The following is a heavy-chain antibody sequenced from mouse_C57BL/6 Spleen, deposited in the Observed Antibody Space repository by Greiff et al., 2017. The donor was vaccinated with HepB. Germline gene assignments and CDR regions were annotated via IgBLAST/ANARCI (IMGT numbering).Heavy chain of an antibody. CDR2: IRNKANGYTT. CDR3: ARPYGNYYAMDY. D-gene: IGHD2-1*01. Sequence: EVKLQESGGGLVQPGGSLSLSCAASGFTFTDYYMSWVRQPPGKALEWLGFIRNKANGYTTEYSASVKGRFTISRDNSQSILYLQMNALRAEDSATYYCARPYGNYYAMDYWGQGTSVTVSS. V-gene: IGHV7-3*01. CDR1: GFTFTDYY. J-gene: IGHJ4*01.